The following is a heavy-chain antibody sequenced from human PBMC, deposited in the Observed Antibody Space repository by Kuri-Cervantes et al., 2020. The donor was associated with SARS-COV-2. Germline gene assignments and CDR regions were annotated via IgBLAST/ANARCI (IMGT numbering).Heavy chain of an antibody. CDR3: ARDWAVIDAFDI. D-gene: IGHD2/OR15-2a*01. CDR1: EFTFSSYS. J-gene: IGHJ3*02. Sequence: LSLTCAASEFTFSSYSMNWVRRAPGKGLEWVSSISSSSSYIYYADSVKGRFTISRDNAKNSLYLQMNSLRAEDTAVYYCARDWAVIDAFDIWGQGTMVTVSS. V-gene: IGHV3-21*01. CDR2: ISSSSSYI.